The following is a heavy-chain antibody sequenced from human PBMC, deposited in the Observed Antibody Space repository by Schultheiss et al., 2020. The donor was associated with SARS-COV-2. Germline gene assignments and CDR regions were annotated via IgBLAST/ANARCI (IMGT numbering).Heavy chain of an antibody. Sequence: GGSLRLSCAASGFTFSSYEMNWVRQAPGKGLEWVSYISSSGSTIYYADSVKGRFTISRDNAKNSLYLQMNSLRAEDTAVYYCARSESGFLEWFYGMDVWGQGTTVTVSS. CDR2: ISSSGSTI. CDR3: ARSESGFLEWFYGMDV. D-gene: IGHD3-3*01. V-gene: IGHV3-48*03. CDR1: GFTFSSYE. J-gene: IGHJ6*02.